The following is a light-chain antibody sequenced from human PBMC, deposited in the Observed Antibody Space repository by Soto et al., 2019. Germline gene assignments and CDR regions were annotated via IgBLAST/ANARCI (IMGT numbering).Light chain of an antibody. V-gene: IGKV3-15*01. CDR1: QRVSSN. Sequence: EIVMTQSPATLSVSPGERATLSCRASQRVSSNLAWYQQKPGQAPRLLIYGASTRATGIPARFSGSGSGTEFTLTISSLQSEDFAVYYCHQYNNWPPVTFGQGTKVEIK. CDR3: HQYNNWPPVT. CDR2: GAS. J-gene: IGKJ1*01.